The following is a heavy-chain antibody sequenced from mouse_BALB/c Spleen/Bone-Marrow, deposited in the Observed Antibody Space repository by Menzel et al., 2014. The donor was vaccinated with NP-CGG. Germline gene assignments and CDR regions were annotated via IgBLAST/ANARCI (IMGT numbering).Heavy chain of an antibody. CDR2: ISDGGSYT. J-gene: IGHJ2*01. D-gene: IGHD2-4*01. CDR1: GFTFSDYY. CDR3: ARVSYDYFDY. Sequence: EVQREESGGGLVKPGGSLKLSCEASGFTFSDYYMYWVRQTPEKRLEWVATISDGGSYTYYPDSVKGRFTISRDNAKNNLYLQMSSLKSEDTAMYYCARVSYDYFDYWGQGTTLTVSS. V-gene: IGHV5-4*02.